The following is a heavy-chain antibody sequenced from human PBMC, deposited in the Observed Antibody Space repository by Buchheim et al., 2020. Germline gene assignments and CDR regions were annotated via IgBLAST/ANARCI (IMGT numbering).Heavy chain of an antibody. CDR3: ARVVSGSSFDS. V-gene: IGHV3-48*01. J-gene: IGHJ5*01. D-gene: IGHD1-26*01. CDR1: GFTFSHYS. CDR2: ITSSSSTI. Sequence: EVQLVESGGGLVQPGGSLRLSCAASGFTFSHYSMNWVRQAPGKGLEWVSYITSSSSTIFYADSVKGRFTISRDNAKNPLYLQMNSLRGEDTAVYYCARVVSGSSFDSWGQGAL.